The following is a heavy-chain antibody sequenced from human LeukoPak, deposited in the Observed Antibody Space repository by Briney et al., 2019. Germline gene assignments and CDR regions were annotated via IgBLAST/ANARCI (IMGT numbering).Heavy chain of an antibody. Sequence: GASVKVSCKASGYTFTGYCMHWVRQAPGQGLEWMGWINPNSGGTNYAQKFQGRVTMTRDTSISTAYMELSRLRYDDTAVYYCARDWPGYSGYDRYHWLDPWGQGTLVTVS. D-gene: IGHD5-12*01. CDR3: ARDWPGYSGYDRYHWLDP. J-gene: IGHJ5*02. V-gene: IGHV1-2*02. CDR2: INPNSGGT. CDR1: GYTFTGYC.